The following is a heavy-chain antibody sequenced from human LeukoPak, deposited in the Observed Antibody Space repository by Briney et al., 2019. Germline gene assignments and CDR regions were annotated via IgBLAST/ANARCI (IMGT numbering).Heavy chain of an antibody. Sequence: GGSLRLSCAASGFTFNSYSMNWVRQAPGKGLEWVSSISSSSSYIYYADSVKGRFTISRDNAKNSLYLQMNSLRAEDTAVYYCAREGSPTTGDYWGQGTLVTVSS. D-gene: IGHD1-26*01. V-gene: IGHV3-21*01. CDR3: AREGSPTTGDY. CDR1: GFTFNSYS. J-gene: IGHJ4*02. CDR2: ISSSSSYI.